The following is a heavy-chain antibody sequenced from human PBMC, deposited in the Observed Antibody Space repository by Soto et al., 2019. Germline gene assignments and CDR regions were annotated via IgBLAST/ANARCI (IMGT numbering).Heavy chain of an antibody. CDR3: SSIDFLGYCISTSCYVRNWFDP. Sequence: SETLSLTCTVSGGSVSSGSYYWSWIRQPPGKGLEWIGYIYCSGSTNYNPSLKSRVTISVDTSKNQFSLKLSSVTAADTAVYYCSSIDFLGYCISTSCYVRNWFDPWGQGTLVTVSS. V-gene: IGHV4-61*01. D-gene: IGHD2-2*01. CDR2: IYCSGST. CDR1: GGSVSSGSYY. J-gene: IGHJ5*02.